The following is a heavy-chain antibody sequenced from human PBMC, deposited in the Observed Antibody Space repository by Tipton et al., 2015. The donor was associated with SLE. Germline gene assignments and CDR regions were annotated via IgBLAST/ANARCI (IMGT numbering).Heavy chain of an antibody. J-gene: IGHJ6*02. Sequence: TLSLTCTVSGGSISGSVYYWGWIRQPPGKGLEWIGTIYYTTNTYYNPSLKSRVTISVDTSKNQFSLNLNSVTAADTALYYCASREFRFLEFGYYSYGVDVWGHGTTVTVSS. CDR1: GGSISGSVYY. V-gene: IGHV4-39*07. D-gene: IGHD3-3*01. CDR3: ASREFRFLEFGYYSYGVDV. CDR2: IYYTTNT.